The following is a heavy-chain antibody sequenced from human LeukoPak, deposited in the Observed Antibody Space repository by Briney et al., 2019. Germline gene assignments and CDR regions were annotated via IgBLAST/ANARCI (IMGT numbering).Heavy chain of an antibody. V-gene: IGHV1-18*01. CDR3: ARSDDFWSGSDAFDI. CDR1: GYTFTSYG. Sequence: GASVKVSCKASGYTFTSYGISWVRQAPGQGREWMGWISAYNGNTNYAQKLQGRVTMTTDTSTSTAYMELRSLRSDDTAVYYCARSDDFWSGSDAFDIWGQGTMVTVSS. CDR2: ISAYNGNT. D-gene: IGHD3-3*01. J-gene: IGHJ3*02.